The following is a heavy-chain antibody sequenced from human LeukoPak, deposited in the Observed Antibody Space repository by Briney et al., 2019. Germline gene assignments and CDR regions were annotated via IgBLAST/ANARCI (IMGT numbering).Heavy chain of an antibody. CDR1: GGTFSSYA. Sequence: SVKVSCKASGGTFSSYAISWVRQAPGQGLEWMGGIIPIFGTANYAQKFQGRVTITTDESTSTAYMELSSLRSEDTAVYYCARVDGEQQLVFDYWGQGTLVTVSS. CDR3: ARVDGEQQLVFDY. CDR2: IIPIFGTA. J-gene: IGHJ4*02. V-gene: IGHV1-69*05. D-gene: IGHD6-13*01.